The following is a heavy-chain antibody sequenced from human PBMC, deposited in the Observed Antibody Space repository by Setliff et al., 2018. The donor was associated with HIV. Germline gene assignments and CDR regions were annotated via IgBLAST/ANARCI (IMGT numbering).Heavy chain of an antibody. CDR1: GDSITSGGYF. J-gene: IGHJ3*02. V-gene: IGHV4-31*03. Sequence: SETLSLTCTVSGDSITSGGYFWTWIRQHPGKGLEWIGHIYYSGSTYYNPSLKSRVTISVDTSKNQFSLNLSSVTAADTAVYYCARGGGEMRADAFDIWGQGTMVTVSS. D-gene: IGHD3-10*01. CDR2: IYYSGST. CDR3: ARGGGEMRADAFDI.